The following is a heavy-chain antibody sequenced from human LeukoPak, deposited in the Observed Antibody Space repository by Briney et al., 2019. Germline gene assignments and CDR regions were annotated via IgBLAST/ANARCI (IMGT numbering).Heavy chain of an antibody. Sequence: GGSLRLSCAASGFTFSSYTMNWVRQAPGKGLEWVSSISSSSSHIYYADSVRGRFIVSRDNAKNSLFLQMNSLRVEDTAVYYCAKDMGVTGGGIDYWGQGTLVTVSS. V-gene: IGHV3-21*01. CDR1: GFTFSSYT. J-gene: IGHJ4*02. CDR2: ISSSSSHI. CDR3: AKDMGVTGGGIDY. D-gene: IGHD2-21*02.